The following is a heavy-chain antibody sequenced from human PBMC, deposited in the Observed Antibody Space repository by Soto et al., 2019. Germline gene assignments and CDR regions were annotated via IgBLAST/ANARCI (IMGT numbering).Heavy chain of an antibody. Sequence: ASVKVSCNASGYTFTNFGISLVRQAPGQGLEWMGWISAYNGNTNYAQNFQGRVTMTTDTSTSTAYMELSSLRSEDTAVYYCARSIVVVTALDYWGQGTLVTVSS. CDR2: ISAYNGNT. D-gene: IGHD2-21*02. V-gene: IGHV1-18*01. CDR1: GYTFTNFG. CDR3: ARSIVVVTALDY. J-gene: IGHJ4*02.